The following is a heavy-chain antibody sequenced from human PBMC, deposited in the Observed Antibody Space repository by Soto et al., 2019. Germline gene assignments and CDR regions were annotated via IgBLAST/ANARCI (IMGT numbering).Heavy chain of an antibody. CDR2: IIPILGTV. V-gene: IGHV1-69*13. CDR1: GGTFSSYA. D-gene: IGHD6-13*01. CDR3: AKSSSSWGWFDP. J-gene: IGHJ5*02. Sequence: SVKVSCKASGGTFSSYAINWVRQAPGQGLEWMGGIIPILGTVNYAQKFQGRVTITADESTSTAYMELSSLRSEDTAVYYCAKSSSSWGWFDPWGQGTLVTVSS.